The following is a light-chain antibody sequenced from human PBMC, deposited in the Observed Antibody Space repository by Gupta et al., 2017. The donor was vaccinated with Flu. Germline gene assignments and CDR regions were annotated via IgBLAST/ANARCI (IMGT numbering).Light chain of an antibody. CDR2: EVS. J-gene: IGLJ2*01. V-gene: IGLV2-14*01. CDR1: SSDVGRYIY. Sequence: QSALTQPASVSGSPGRSVTISCTGTSSDVGRYIYVSWYQHHPGKAPKLIIYEVSGRPSGVSNRFSGSKSGNTASLTISGLQDEDEADYYCSSSSSSATVLFGGGTKLTVL. CDR3: SSSSSSATVL.